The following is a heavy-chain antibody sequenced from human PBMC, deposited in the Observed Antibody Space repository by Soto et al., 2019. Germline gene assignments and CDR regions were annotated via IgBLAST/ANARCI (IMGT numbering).Heavy chain of an antibody. V-gene: IGHV3-23*01. CDR2: ISGSGGST. CDR1: GFTFSSYV. D-gene: IGHD6-19*01. Sequence: EVQLLESGGGLVQPGGSLRLSCAASGFTFSSYVISWVRQAPGKGLEWVSGISGSGGSTYYADSVKGRFTISRDKSKDTLYLQMNSLRAEDTAVYYCAKESSRGWVDYWGQGTLVTVSS. J-gene: IGHJ4*02. CDR3: AKESSRGWVDY.